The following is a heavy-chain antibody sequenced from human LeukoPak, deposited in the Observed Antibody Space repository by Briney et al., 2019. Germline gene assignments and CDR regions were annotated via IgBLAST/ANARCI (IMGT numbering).Heavy chain of an antibody. D-gene: IGHD3-3*01. Sequence: SETLSLTCTVSGYSISSGYYWGWIRQPSGKGLEWIGSIYHSGSTYYNPSLKSRVTISVDTSKNQFSLKLSSVTAADTAVYYCARKGYDFWSGSMGSFDIWGQGTMVTVSS. J-gene: IGHJ3*02. CDR3: ARKGYDFWSGSMGSFDI. CDR2: IYHSGST. CDR1: GYSISSGYY. V-gene: IGHV4-38-2*02.